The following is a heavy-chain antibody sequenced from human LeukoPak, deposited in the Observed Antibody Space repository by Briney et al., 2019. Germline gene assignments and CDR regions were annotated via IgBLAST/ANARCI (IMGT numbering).Heavy chain of an antibody. CDR1: GGSISSSNW. Sequence: SGTLSLTCAVSGGSISSSNWWSWVRQPPGKGLEWIGEIYHSGSTNYNPSLKSRVTISVDKSKNQFSLKLSSVAAADTAVYYCARAFHCSSASCYGDRAFDIWGQGTMVTVSS. D-gene: IGHD2-2*01. V-gene: IGHV4-4*02. CDR3: ARAFHCSSASCYGDRAFDI. J-gene: IGHJ3*02. CDR2: IYHSGST.